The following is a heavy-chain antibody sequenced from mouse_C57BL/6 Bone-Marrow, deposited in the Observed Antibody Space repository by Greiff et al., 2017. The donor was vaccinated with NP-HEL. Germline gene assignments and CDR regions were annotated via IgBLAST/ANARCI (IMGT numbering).Heavy chain of an antibody. J-gene: IGHJ2*01. CDR2: IYPRSGNT. CDR1: GYTFTSYG. D-gene: IGHD1-1*01. V-gene: IGHV1-81*01. Sequence: QVHVKQSGAELARPGASVKLSCKASGYTFTSYGLSWVKQRTGQGIEWIGEIYPRSGNTYYNEKFKGKATLTADKSSSTAYMELRSLTSEDSAVYFCARTPGTTVRDYFVDRSQGTTLTVSS. CDR3: ARTPGTTVRDYFVD.